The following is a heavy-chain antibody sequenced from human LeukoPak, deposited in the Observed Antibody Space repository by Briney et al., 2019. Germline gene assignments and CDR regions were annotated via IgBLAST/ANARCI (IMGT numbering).Heavy chain of an antibody. Sequence: GGSLRLSCAASGFTFSNYGMNWVRQASGKGLEWVGRIRSKANNYATAYVASVKGRFTISRDDSKNTAFLQMNSLKTEDTAVYYCTSNYCSGGSCYLYWGQGTLVTVSS. CDR2: IRSKANNYAT. V-gene: IGHV3-73*01. CDR1: GFTFSNYG. CDR3: TSNYCSGGSCYLY. J-gene: IGHJ4*02. D-gene: IGHD2-15*01.